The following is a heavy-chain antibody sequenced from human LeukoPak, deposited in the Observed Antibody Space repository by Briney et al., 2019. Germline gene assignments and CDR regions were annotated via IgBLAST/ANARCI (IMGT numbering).Heavy chain of an antibody. V-gene: IGHV4-61*02. CDR1: GGSISSSSYY. CDR3: ARVGIRYAALY. D-gene: IGHD5-12*01. Sequence: SETLSLTCTVSGGSISSSSYYWSWIRQPAGKGLEWIGRIYTSGSTNYNPSLKSRVTMSVDTSKNQFSLKLSSVTAADTAVYYCARVGIRYAALYRGQGTLVTVSS. J-gene: IGHJ4*02. CDR2: IYTSGST.